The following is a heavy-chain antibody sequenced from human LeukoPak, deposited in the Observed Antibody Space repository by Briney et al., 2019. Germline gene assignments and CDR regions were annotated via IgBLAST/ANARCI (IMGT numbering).Heavy chain of an antibody. V-gene: IGHV3-20*04. CDR2: INWNGGST. Sequence: PGGSLRLSCAASGFTFDDYGMSWVRQAPGKGLEWVSGINWNGGSTGYADSVKGRFTISRDNAKNSLYLQMNSLRAEDTAVYYCAIQLPDNGAFGVVIMSAFDIWGQGTMVTVSS. CDR3: AIQLPDNGAFGVVIMSAFDI. D-gene: IGHD3-3*01. J-gene: IGHJ3*02. CDR1: GFTFDDYG.